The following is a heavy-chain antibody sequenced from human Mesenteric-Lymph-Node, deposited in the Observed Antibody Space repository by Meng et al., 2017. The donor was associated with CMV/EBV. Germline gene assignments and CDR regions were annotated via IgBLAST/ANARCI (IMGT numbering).Heavy chain of an antibody. V-gene: IGHV3-66*02. CDR1: GFTVTSNY. Sequence: GGSLRLSCAASGFTVTSNYMTWVRQTPGKGLEWVSVIYSAGGTYYADSVKGRFTISRDNSKNTLSLQMNSLRAEDTAVYYCARDYYFGIDVWGQGTTVTVSS. J-gene: IGHJ6*02. CDR2: IYSAGGT. CDR3: ARDYYFGIDV.